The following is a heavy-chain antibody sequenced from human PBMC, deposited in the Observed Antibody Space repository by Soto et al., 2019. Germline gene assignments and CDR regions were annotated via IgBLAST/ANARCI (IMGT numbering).Heavy chain of an antibody. V-gene: IGHV1-46*01. CDR3: ARGASRYYDSSGYYFDD. Sequence: QVQLVQSGAEVKKPGASVKVSCKASGYTFTSYYMHWVRQAPGQGLEWMGIINPSGGSTSYAQKFQGRVTMTRDTSTSTVYMELSSLRSEDTAVYYCARGASRYYDSSGYYFDDWGQGTLVTVSS. CDR2: INPSGGST. CDR1: GYTFTSYY. J-gene: IGHJ4*02. D-gene: IGHD3-22*01.